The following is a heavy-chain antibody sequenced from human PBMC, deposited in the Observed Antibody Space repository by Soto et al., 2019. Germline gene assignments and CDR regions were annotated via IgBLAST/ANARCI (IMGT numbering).Heavy chain of an antibody. CDR2: IYHSGST. CDR1: GGSISSSNW. CDR3: ARGTKPRGHYGDYVDY. Sequence: QVQLQESGPGLVKPSGTLSLTCAVSGGSISSSNWWSWVRQPPGKGLEWIGEIYHSGSTNYNPSLKSRVTISVAKSKNQFSLKLSSVTAADTAVYYCARGTKPRGHYGDYVDYWGQGTLVTVSS. V-gene: IGHV4-4*02. J-gene: IGHJ4*02. D-gene: IGHD4-17*01.